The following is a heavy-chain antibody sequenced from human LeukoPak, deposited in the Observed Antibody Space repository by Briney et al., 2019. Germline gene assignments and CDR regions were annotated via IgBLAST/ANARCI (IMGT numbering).Heavy chain of an antibody. Sequence: GGSLRLSCSASGFTFSSYAMHWVRQAPGKGLEYVSAISSNGGSTYYADSVKGRFTISRDNSKNTLYLQMSSLRAEDTAVYYCARTNGDYVSGYDAFDIWGQGTMVTVSS. CDR1: GFTFSSYA. V-gene: IGHV3-64*04. D-gene: IGHD4-17*01. CDR3: ARTNGDYVSGYDAFDI. CDR2: ISSNGGST. J-gene: IGHJ3*02.